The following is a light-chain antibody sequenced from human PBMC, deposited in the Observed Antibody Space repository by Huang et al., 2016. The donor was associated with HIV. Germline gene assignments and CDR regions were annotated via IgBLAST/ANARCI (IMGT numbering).Light chain of an antibody. CDR3: MQALQTPCS. J-gene: IGKJ2*04. V-gene: IGKV2-28*01. CDR1: QSLLHTNGYNY. Sequence: DIVMTQSPLSLPVTPGEPASISCRSSQSLLHTNGYNYLHWYLQKPGQSPQLLIYLVSKRASGVPERFSGSGSCTDFTLKISRVEAEDVGIYYCMQALQTPCSFGQGTKLEIK. CDR2: LVS.